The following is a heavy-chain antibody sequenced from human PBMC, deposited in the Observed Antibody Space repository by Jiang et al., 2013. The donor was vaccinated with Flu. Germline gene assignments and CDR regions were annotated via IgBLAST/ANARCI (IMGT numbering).Heavy chain of an antibody. D-gene: IGHD3-22*01. J-gene: IGHJ5*01. Sequence: PTQTLTLTCTVSGFSLSNPRMGVSWIRQPPREGPGVACTHFSNDEKSYSTSLKTRLTISKDTSKSQVVLTMTNVGPVDTATYYCARGPGVYYYDSDGYPSEGWFDSWGQGTLVTVSS. CDR3: ARGPGVYYYDSDGYPSEGWFDS. V-gene: IGHV2-26*01. CDR2: FSNDEK. CDR1: GFSLSNPRMG.